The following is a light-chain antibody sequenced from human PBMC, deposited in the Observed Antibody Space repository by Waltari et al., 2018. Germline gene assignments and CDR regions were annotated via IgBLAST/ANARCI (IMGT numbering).Light chain of an antibody. CDR2: ETS. Sequence: QMTPSPSSLSASVGDRVTITCRASQTIDYLSWYQHKPGEAPKHLIYETSTLQSGVPTRFSGSKFGTTFILTISSLQPEDFATYFCQPNYDTPRTFGQGTKVDIK. CDR1: QTIDY. J-gene: IGKJ2*02. CDR3: QPNYDTPRT. V-gene: IGKV1-39*01.